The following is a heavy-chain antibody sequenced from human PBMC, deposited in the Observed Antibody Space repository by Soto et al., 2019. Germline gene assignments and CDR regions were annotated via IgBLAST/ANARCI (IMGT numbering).Heavy chain of an antibody. CDR1: GFIFSDYY. J-gene: IGHJ4*02. CDR2: ISSSDNII. CDR3: ARDRGYYDSSGYFDY. D-gene: IGHD3-22*01. Sequence: GGSLRLSCAASGFIFSDYYMSWIRQAPGKGLEWISYISSSDNIIYYADSVKGRFTISRDNAKNSLYLQMNSLRAEDTAVYYCARDRGYYDSSGYFDYWGQGTLVTV. V-gene: IGHV3-11*01.